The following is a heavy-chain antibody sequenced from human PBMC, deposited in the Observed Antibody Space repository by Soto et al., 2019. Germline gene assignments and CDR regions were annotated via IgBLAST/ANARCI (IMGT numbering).Heavy chain of an antibody. CDR2: IDPSDSYT. J-gene: IGHJ5*02. Sequence: PGESLKISCKGSGYIFTSYWISWGLQMPGKGLEWMGRIDPSDSYTNYSPSFQGHVTISADKSISTAYLQWSSLKASDTAMYYCARVHPDNWFDPWGQGTLVTVSS. V-gene: IGHV5-10-1*01. CDR3: ARVHPDNWFDP. CDR1: GYIFTSYW.